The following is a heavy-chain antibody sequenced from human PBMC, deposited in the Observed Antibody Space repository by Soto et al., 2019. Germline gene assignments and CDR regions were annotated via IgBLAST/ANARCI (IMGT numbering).Heavy chain of an antibody. CDR1: GFTFSNYW. CDR3: ARAVAGTSWYYGIDV. CDR2: ISSSGSTI. D-gene: IGHD6-19*01. J-gene: IGHJ6*02. Sequence: PGGSLRLSCAASGFTFSNYWMNWVRQAPGKGLEWVSYISSSGSTIYYADSVKGRFTISRDNAKNSLYLEMNSLRAEDTAVYYCARAVAGTSWYYGIDVWGQGTTVTVSS. V-gene: IGHV3-48*04.